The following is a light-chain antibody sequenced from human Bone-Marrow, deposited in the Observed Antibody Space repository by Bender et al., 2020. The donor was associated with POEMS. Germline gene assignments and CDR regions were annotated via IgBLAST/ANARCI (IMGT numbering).Light chain of an antibody. V-gene: IGLV3-21*02. Sequence: SYVLTQPPSVSVAPGQTAGITCGGDNIGSKSVHWYQQKPGQAPVLVVYDDSDRPSGIPERFTGSNSGNTATLTISRVEAGDEADYYCQGWDAPGDQSFVFGTGTKVTVL. J-gene: IGLJ1*01. CDR2: DDS. CDR1: NIGSKS. CDR3: QGWDAPGDQSFV.